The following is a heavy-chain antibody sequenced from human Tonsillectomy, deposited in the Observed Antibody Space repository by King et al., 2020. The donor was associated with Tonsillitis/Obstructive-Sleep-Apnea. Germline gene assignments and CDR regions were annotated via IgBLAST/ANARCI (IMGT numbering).Heavy chain of an antibody. V-gene: IGHV3-30*04. Sequence: GQLVQSGGGVVQPGRSLRLSCAASGFTFSSYAMHWVRQAPGKGLEWVAVISYDGSNKYYADSVKGRFTISRDNSKNTVHLQMNSLRAEDTAVYYCVRVAWGNYLNWFDPWGQGTLVTVSS. J-gene: IGHJ5*02. CDR2: ISYDGSNK. CDR1: GFTFSSYA. CDR3: VRVAWGNYLNWFDP. D-gene: IGHD3-16*02.